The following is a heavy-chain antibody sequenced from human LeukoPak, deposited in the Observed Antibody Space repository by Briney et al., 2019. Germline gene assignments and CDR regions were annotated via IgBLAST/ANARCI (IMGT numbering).Heavy chain of an antibody. Sequence: SETLSLTCTVSGGSISSYYWSWIRQPPGKGLEWIGYIYYSGSTNYNPSLKSRVTISVDTSKNQFSLKLSSVTAADTAVYYCARGGLLWFGELLNDAFDIWGQGTMVTVSS. CDR1: GGSISSYY. CDR2: IYYSGST. V-gene: IGHV4-59*01. D-gene: IGHD3-10*01. J-gene: IGHJ3*02. CDR3: ARGGLLWFGELLNDAFDI.